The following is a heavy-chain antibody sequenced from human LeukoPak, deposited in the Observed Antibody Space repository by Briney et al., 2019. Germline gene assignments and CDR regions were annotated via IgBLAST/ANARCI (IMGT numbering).Heavy chain of an antibody. V-gene: IGHV3-7*03. CDR2: INHNGNVN. Sequence: GGSLRLSCAASGFTFSSYAMNWARQAPGKGLEWVASINHNGNVNYYVDSVKGRFAISRDNAKNSLYLQMSNLRAEDTAVYFCARGGGLDVWGQGATVTVSS. CDR3: ARGGGLDV. D-gene: IGHD3-16*01. CDR1: GFTFSSYA. J-gene: IGHJ6*02.